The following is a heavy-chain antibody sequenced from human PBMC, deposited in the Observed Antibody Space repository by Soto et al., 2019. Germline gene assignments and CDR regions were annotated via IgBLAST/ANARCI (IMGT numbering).Heavy chain of an antibody. CDR3: ARSSYCSSTSCYGAFDI. CDR2: IIPILGIA. Sequence: GASVKVSCKASGGTFSSYIISWVRQAPGQGLEWMGRIIPILGIANYAQKFQGRVTITADKSTSTAYMELSSLRSEDTAVYYCARSSYCSSTSCYGAFDIWGQGTMVTVSS. D-gene: IGHD2-2*01. V-gene: IGHV1-69*02. J-gene: IGHJ3*02. CDR1: GGTFSSYI.